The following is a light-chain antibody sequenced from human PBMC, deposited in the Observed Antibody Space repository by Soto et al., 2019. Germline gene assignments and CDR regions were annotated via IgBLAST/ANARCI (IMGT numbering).Light chain of an antibody. Sequence: QPVLTQPPSVSGAPGQRVTISCTGSSSNIGAGHALHWYQHLPGAAPKLLMDGNSDRPSGVTDRFSGSKSGTSASLAITGLLPEDEADYYCQSYDDSLSGWVFGGRTKLTVL. CDR3: QSYDDSLSGWV. CDR1: SSNIGAGHA. CDR2: GNS. V-gene: IGLV1-40*01. J-gene: IGLJ3*02.